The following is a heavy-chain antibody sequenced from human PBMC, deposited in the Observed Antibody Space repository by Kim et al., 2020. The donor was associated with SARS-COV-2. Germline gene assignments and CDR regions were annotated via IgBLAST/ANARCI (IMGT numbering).Heavy chain of an antibody. D-gene: IGHD6-19*01. V-gene: IGHV3-33*01. CDR1: GFTFSSYG. J-gene: IGHJ6*02. CDR2: IWYDGSNK. Sequence: GGSLRLSCAASGFTFSSYGMHWVRQAPGKGLEWVAVIWYDGSNKYYADSVKGRFTISRDNSKNTLYLQMNSLRAEDTAVYYCARSIAVAGPAYYYGMDVWGQGTTVTVSS. CDR3: ARSIAVAGPAYYYGMDV.